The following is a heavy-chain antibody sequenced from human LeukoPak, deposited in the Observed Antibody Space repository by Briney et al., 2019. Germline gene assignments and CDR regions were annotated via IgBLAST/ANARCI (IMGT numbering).Heavy chain of an antibody. CDR2: IYSGGST. CDR1: GFTVSSNY. J-gene: IGHJ3*02. D-gene: IGHD3-22*01. CDR3: AKDSPEGQYYYDSSGYYGEDDAFDI. V-gene: IGHV3-53*01. Sequence: GGSLRLSCAASGFTVSSNYMSWVRQAPGKGLEWVSVIYSGGSTYYADSVKGRFTISRDNSKNTLYLQMNSLRAEDTAVYYCAKDSPEGQYYYDSSGYYGEDDAFDIWGQGTMVTVSS.